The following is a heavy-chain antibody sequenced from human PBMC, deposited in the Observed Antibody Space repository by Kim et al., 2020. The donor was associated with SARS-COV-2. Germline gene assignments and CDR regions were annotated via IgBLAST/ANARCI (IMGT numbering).Heavy chain of an antibody. Sequence: NPSSKSRVTISVDTSKNQFSLKLSSVTAADTAVYYCARERTMVRGTGFDYWGQGTLVTVSS. J-gene: IGHJ4*02. V-gene: IGHV4-31*02. D-gene: IGHD3-10*01. CDR3: ARERTMVRGTGFDY.